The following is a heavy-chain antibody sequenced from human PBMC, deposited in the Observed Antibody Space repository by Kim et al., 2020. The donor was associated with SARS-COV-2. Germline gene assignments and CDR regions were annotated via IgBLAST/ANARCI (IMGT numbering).Heavy chain of an antibody. Sequence: GGSLRLSCAASGFTFSNAWMSWVRQAPGKGLEWVGRIKSKTDGGTTDYAAPVKGRFTISRDDSKNTLYLQMNSLKTEDTAVYYCTTGQEDYGSGAKGYYFDYWGQGTLVTVSS. J-gene: IGHJ4*02. CDR3: TTGQEDYGSGAKGYYFDY. CDR1: GFTFSNAW. D-gene: IGHD3-10*01. V-gene: IGHV3-15*01. CDR2: IKSKTDGGTT.